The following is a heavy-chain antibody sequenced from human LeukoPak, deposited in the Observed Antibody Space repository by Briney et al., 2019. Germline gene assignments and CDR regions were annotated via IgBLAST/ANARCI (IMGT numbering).Heavy chain of an antibody. J-gene: IGHJ3*02. CDR3: ARGQPIRFYLI. D-gene: IGHD3-16*01. CDR1: GGSFSGYY. CDR2: INHSGGT. V-gene: IGHV4-34*01. Sequence: SETLSLTCAVYGGSFSGYYWSWIRQPPGKGLEWIGEINHSGGTYYNPSLKSRVTISVDTSKNQFSLKLSSVTAADTAVYYCARGQPIRFYLIWGQGTMVTVSS.